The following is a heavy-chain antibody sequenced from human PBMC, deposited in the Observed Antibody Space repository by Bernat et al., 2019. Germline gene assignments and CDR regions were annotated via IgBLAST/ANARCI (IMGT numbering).Heavy chain of an antibody. CDR1: GFTFSSYS. D-gene: IGHD4-17*01. J-gene: IGHJ4*02. CDR3: ARGGVFTVTTGNDY. CDR2: ISSSSSTI. Sequence: EVQLVESGGGLVKPGGSLRLSCAASGFTFSSYSMNWVRQAPGKGLEWVSSISSSSSTIYYADSVKGRFTISRDNAKNSLYLQMNSLRAEDTAVYYCARGGVFTVTTGNDYWGQGTLVTVSS. V-gene: IGHV3-21*01.